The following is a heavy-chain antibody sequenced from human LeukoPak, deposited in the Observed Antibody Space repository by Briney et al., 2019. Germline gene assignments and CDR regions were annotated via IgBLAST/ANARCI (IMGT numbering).Heavy chain of an antibody. Sequence: SETLSLTCTVSGGSISSYYWSWIRQPPGKGLEWIGYIYYSGSTNYNPSLKSRVTISVDTSKNQFSLKLRSVTAADTAVYYCAGGVSTGLFDYWGQGTLVTVSS. CDR3: AGGVSTGLFDY. D-gene: IGHD3-9*01. V-gene: IGHV4-59*01. CDR1: GGSISSYY. J-gene: IGHJ4*02. CDR2: IYYSGST.